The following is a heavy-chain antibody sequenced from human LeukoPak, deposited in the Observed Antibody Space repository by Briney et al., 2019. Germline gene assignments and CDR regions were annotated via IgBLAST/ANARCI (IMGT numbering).Heavy chain of an antibody. Sequence: ASVKVSCKASGYTFTSYDINWVRQATGQGLEWMGWMNPNSGNTGYAQKFQGRVTITRNTSTSTAYMELSSLRSEDTAVYYCARARRKIVVPAAGIYYYYMDVWGKGTTVTVSS. V-gene: IGHV1-8*03. CDR1: GYTFTSYD. CDR2: MNPNSGNT. CDR3: ARARRKIVVPAAGIYYYYMDV. D-gene: IGHD2-2*01. J-gene: IGHJ6*03.